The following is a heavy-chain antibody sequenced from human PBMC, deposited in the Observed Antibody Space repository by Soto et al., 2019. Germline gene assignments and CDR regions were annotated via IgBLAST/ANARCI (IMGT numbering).Heavy chain of an antibody. Sequence: EVQLVESGGGVVRPGESLRLSCTASGFNFEEYGMTWVRQRPGKGLEWVAGLSWDGDDTGYADSVQGRFTIYRDNAKNSLYLQMNSLRAEDSALNYCSRGDIAVAVSIGYWGQGTLVTVSS. CDR2: LSWDGDDT. D-gene: IGHD6-19*01. CDR3: SRGDIAVAVSIGY. V-gene: IGHV3-20*04. J-gene: IGHJ4*02. CDR1: GFNFEEYG.